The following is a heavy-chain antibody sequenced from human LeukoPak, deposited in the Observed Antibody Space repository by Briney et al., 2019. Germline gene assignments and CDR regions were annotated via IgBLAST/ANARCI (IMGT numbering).Heavy chain of an antibody. Sequence: PGGSLRHSCAASGFTFSHFWMSWVRQAPGKGLEWVAYIKKTGSETYYVDSVKGRFTITRDNTRSSLFLQMYSLRAEDTAVYFCAREDGYCSGGNCYSYFDSWGQGTLVTVSS. CDR1: GFTFSHFW. D-gene: IGHD2-15*01. CDR2: IKKTGSET. CDR3: AREDGYCSGGNCYSYFDS. V-gene: IGHV3-7*01. J-gene: IGHJ4*02.